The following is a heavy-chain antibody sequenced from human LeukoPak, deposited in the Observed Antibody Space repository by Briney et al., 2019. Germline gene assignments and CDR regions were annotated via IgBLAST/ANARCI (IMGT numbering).Heavy chain of an antibody. CDR2: ISGTGATT. Sequence: GGSLRLSCAASGFIFNNYAMSWVRQAPGKGLEWVSSISGTGATTYYADSVKGRFAISRDNSKNTLYLQMSSLRAEDTAVYYCARVGTYGDYSLDYWGQGTLVTVSS. CDR3: ARVGTYGDYSLDY. V-gene: IGHV3-23*01. J-gene: IGHJ4*02. CDR1: GFIFNNYA. D-gene: IGHD4-17*01.